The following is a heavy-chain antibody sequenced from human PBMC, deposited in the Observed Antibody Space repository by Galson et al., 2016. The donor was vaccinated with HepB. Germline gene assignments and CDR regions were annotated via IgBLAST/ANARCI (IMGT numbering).Heavy chain of an antibody. CDR2: FYGVDIT. J-gene: IGHJ4*02. CDR1: GFAVSDYL. V-gene: IGHV3-66*02. Sequence: SLRLSCAASGFAVSDYLMSWVRQAPGRGLEWVSSFYGVDITYYVDSVKGRFTISRDNSKNMVYLQMNSLRPEDTAVYYCARNMEYMEPRGLGLDYWGRGTLVTVSS. CDR3: ARNMEYMEPRGLGLDY. D-gene: IGHD6-6*01.